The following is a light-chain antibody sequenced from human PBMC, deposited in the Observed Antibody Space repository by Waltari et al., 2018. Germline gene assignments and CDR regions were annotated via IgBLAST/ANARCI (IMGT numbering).Light chain of an antibody. CDR1: SPHIGAGFD. Sequence: QSVLTQPPAVSGAPGQRVTISCTGSSPHIGAGFDVHWYQQRPGTAPKLLISESTDRPSGVPDRFSGSKSGTSASLAITGLQAEDEADYYCQSSDSSLLVFGGGTKLTVL. V-gene: IGLV1-40*01. J-gene: IGLJ3*02. CDR2: EST. CDR3: QSSDSSLLV.